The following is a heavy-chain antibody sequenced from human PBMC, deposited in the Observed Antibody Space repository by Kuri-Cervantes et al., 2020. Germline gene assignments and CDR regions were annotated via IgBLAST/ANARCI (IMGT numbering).Heavy chain of an antibody. V-gene: IGHV3-43*01. D-gene: IGHD6-19*01. Sequence: GESLKISCAASGFTFDDYTMHWVRQAPGKGLEWVSLISWDGGSAYYADSVKGRFTISRDNAKNSLDLQMNSLRAEDTAVYYCARDPMRPSGWYSGSPDYWGQGTLVTVSS. CDR1: GFTFDDYT. CDR2: ISWDGGSA. J-gene: IGHJ4*02. CDR3: ARDPMRPSGWYSGSPDY.